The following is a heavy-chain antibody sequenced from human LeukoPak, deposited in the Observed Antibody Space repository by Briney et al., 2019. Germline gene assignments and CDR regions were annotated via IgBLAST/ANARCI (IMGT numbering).Heavy chain of an antibody. CDR3: ARSPRFVTMVRGEGFGNWFDP. D-gene: IGHD3-10*01. J-gene: IGHJ5*02. CDR1: GGSISSSSYY. Sequence: SETLSLTCTVSGGSISSSSYYWGWIRQPPGKGLEWIGSIYYSGSTYYNPSLKSRVTISVDTSKNQFSLKLSSVTAADTAVYYCARSPRFVTMVRGEGFGNWFDPWGQGTLVTVSS. V-gene: IGHV4-39*01. CDR2: IYYSGST.